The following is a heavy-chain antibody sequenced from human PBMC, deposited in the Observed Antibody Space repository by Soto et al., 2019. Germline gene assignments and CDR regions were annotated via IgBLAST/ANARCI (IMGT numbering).Heavy chain of an antibody. D-gene: IGHD3-22*01. CDR2: TSNDGVNA. CDR3: ARDLRYYNSRGYYGFFDY. V-gene: IGHV3-30-3*01. Sequence: LRLSCAASGFTFSSYAFHWVRQPPGKGLEWVSATSNDGVNAYYADSVKGRFTISRDNSKNILYLQMNTLGPEDTAVYFCARDLRYYNSRGYYGFFDYGGQGTLVTVSS. CDR1: GFTFSSYA. J-gene: IGHJ4*02.